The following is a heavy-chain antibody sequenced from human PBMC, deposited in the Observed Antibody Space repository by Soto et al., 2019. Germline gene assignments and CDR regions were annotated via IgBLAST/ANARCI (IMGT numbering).Heavy chain of an antibody. CDR2: IHYSGTT. J-gene: IGHJ4*02. CDR1: GASIRNYV. V-gene: IGHV4-59*01. CDR3: AAGEASSRTLAPYYLDF. Sequence: ILSLTCTVSGASIRNYVWTWIRQPPGKGLEWIGYIHYSGTTSFFPSYNPSLRSRVTISEDTSKNQFSLKLLSVTTADTAVYFCAAGEASSRTLAPYYLDFWGQGT. D-gene: IGHD6-13*01.